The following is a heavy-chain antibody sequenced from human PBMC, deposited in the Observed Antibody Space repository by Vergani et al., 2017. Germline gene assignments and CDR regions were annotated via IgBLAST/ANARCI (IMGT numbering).Heavy chain of an antibody. D-gene: IGHD2-15*01. CDR1: GFTFSSYA. V-gene: IGHV3-23*01. J-gene: IGHJ6*02. CDR3: AKARDPNCKGGNCYSYYYGLDL. CDR2: ISGSGGNT. Sequence: EVQLLESGGGLVQPGGSLRLSCGASGFTFSSYAMNWVRQAPGKGLEWVSAISGSGGNTFYTDSWKGRFTFSRDNSKDTLYLQMNILRVEDTAIYYCAKARDPNCKGGNCYSYYYGLDLWGQGTTVTVSS.